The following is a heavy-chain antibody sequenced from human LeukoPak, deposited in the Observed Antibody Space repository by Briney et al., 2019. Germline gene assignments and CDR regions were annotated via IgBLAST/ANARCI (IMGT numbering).Heavy chain of an antibody. CDR1: GFSFSSYS. CDR3: VRDNPRQQGFAY. J-gene: IGHJ4*02. CDR2: ISSSSSTI. Sequence: GGSLRLSCAASGFSFSSYSMNWVRQAPGKGLEWVSYISSSSSTIYYADSVKGRFTISRDNAKNSLYLQMNSLRAEDTAVYYCVRDNPRQQGFAYWGQGTPVTVSS. D-gene: IGHD6-13*01. V-gene: IGHV3-48*04.